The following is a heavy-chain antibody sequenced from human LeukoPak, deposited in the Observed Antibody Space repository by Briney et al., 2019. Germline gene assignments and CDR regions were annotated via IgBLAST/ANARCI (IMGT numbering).Heavy chain of an antibody. J-gene: IGHJ3*02. CDR2: INHSGST. CDR1: GGSFRGYY. Sequence: SETLSLTCAVYGGSFRGYYWSWIRQPPGKGLEWIGEINHSGSTNYNPSLKSRVTISVDTSKNQFSLKLSSVTAADTAVYYCARGSRRAFDIWGQGTMVTVSS. V-gene: IGHV4-34*01. CDR3: ARGSRRAFDI.